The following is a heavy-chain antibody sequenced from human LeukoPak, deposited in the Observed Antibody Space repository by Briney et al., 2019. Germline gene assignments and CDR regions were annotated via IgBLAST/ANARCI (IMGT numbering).Heavy chain of an antibody. CDR1: GGSISSSSYY. CDR2: IYYSGST. D-gene: IGHD3-22*01. CDR3: ARTYYYDSSGYQH. J-gene: IGHJ4*02. Sequence: SETLSLTCTVSGGSISSSSYYWGWIRQPPGKGLEWIGSIYYSGSTYYNPSLKSRVTISVDTSKNQFSLKLSSVTAADTAVYYCARTYYYDSSGYQHWGQGTLVTVSS. V-gene: IGHV4-39*01.